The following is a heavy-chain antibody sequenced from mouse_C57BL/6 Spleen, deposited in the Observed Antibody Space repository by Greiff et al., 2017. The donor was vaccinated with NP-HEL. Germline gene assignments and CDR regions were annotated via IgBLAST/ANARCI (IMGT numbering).Heavy chain of an antibody. CDR1: GYTFTDYN. CDR3: ARARITTVFDY. J-gene: IGHJ2*01. CDR2: INPNNGGT. D-gene: IGHD1-1*01. V-gene: IGHV1-22*01. Sequence: VQLKESGPALVKPGASVKMSCKASGYTFTDYNMHWVKQSHGKSLEWIGYINPNNGGTSYNQKFKGKATLTVNKSSSTAYMELRSLTSEDSAVYYCARARITTVFDYWGQGTTLTVSS.